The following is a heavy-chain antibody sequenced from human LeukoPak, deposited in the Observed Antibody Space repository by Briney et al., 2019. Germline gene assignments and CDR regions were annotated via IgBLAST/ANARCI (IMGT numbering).Heavy chain of an antibody. CDR2: ISGSGGRT. CDR3: AKDTPDDITVAAPYFDY. CDR1: GFTFSIYA. Sequence: GGSLRLSCAVSGFTFSIYAMSWVRQAPRKGLEWVSAISGSGGRTYCADSVKGRFTISRDNSKNTLYLQMNSLRAEDTAVYYCAKDTPDDITVAAPYFDYWGQGTLVTVSS. J-gene: IGHJ4*02. V-gene: IGHV3-23*01. D-gene: IGHD6-19*01.